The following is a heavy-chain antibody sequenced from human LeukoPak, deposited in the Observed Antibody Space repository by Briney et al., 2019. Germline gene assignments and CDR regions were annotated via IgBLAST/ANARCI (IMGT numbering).Heavy chain of an antibody. D-gene: IGHD6-19*01. CDR2: INHSGST. CDR1: GGSFSGYY. J-gene: IGHJ4*02. CDR3: ARDAVAGFDY. Sequence: SETLSLTCAVYGGSFSGYYWSWIRQPPGKGLEWIGEINHSGSTNYNPSLKSRVTISVDTSKNQFSLKLSSVTAADTAVYCCARDAVAGFDYWGQGTLVTVSS. V-gene: IGHV4-34*01.